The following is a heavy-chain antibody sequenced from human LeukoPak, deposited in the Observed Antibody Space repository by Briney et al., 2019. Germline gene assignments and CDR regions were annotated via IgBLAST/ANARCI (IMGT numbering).Heavy chain of an antibody. Sequence: RSGGSLRLSCAASGFTFDDYAMSWVRQAPGKGLKWVSGINWNGGSTGYVDSVKGRFAISRDNAKNSLYLQMNSLRGEDTALYYCARDAHFGGVFDIWGQGTMVTVSS. J-gene: IGHJ3*02. CDR3: ARDAHFGGVFDI. V-gene: IGHV3-20*04. CDR2: INWNGGST. D-gene: IGHD2-21*01. CDR1: GFTFDDYA.